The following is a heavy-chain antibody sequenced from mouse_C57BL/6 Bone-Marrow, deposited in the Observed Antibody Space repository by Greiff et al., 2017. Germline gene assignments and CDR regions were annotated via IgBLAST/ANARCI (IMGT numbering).Heavy chain of an antibody. Sequence: VQLQQSGPELVKPGASVKLSCKASGYTFTSYDINWVKQRPGQGLEWIGWIYPRDGSTKYNEKFKGEATLTVDTSSSTAYMELHSLTSEDSAVYFCAREYGSSYWYFDVWGTGTTVTVSS. CDR1: GYTFTSYD. J-gene: IGHJ1*03. CDR3: AREYGSSYWYFDV. CDR2: IYPRDGST. V-gene: IGHV1-85*01. D-gene: IGHD1-1*01.